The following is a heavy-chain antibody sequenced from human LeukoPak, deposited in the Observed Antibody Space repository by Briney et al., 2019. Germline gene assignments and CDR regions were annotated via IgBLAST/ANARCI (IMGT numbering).Heavy chain of an antibody. V-gene: IGHV4-59*01. CDR2: SYHRGST. D-gene: IGHD1-1*01. Sequence: SETLSLTCTVSGGSISSYYWSWIRQPPGKGLEWIGWSYHRGSTSYNPSLKSRVAISVDTSKNQFSLKLSSVTAADTAVYYCARDRELGYWGQGTLVTVSS. J-gene: IGHJ4*02. CDR1: GGSISSYY. CDR3: ARDRELGY.